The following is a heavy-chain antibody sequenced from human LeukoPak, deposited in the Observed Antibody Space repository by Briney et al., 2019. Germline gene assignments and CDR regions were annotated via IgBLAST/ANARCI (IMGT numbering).Heavy chain of an antibody. V-gene: IGHV3-21*01. CDR1: GFTFSNYN. CDR3: ARSSSGTYFLDY. CDR2: ISSGSSYI. J-gene: IGHJ4*02. D-gene: IGHD3-10*01. Sequence: GGSLRLSCAASGFTFSNYNMNWVRQAPWKGLEWVSSISSGSSYIYYADSVKGRFTISRDNAKNSLYLQMNSLRAEDTAVYYCARSSSGTYFLDYWGQGTLVTVSS.